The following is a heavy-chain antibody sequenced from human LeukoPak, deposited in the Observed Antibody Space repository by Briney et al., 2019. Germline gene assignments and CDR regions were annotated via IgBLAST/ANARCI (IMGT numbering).Heavy chain of an antibody. Sequence: QPGGSLRLSCAASGFTVSSNYMSWVLQAPGKGLEWVAFIRYDGSNKYYADSVKGRFTISRDNSKNTLYLQMNSLRAEDTAVYYCAKVVISVGSSSIEPYDAFDIWGQGTMVTVSS. D-gene: IGHD6-6*01. CDR2: IRYDGSNK. J-gene: IGHJ3*02. V-gene: IGHV3-30*02. CDR1: GFTVSSNY. CDR3: AKVVISVGSSSIEPYDAFDI.